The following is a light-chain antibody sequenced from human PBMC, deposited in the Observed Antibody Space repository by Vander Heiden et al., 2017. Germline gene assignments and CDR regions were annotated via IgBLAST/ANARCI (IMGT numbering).Light chain of an antibody. CDR3: GTWDNSLSVL. J-gene: IGLJ2*01. V-gene: IGLV1-51*01. Sequence: QSVLSQPPSVSAAPGQKVTISCSGSSSNIGDTFVSWYQQLPGAPPKRLMYDNNQRPSGSPDRFSGSKSGTSATLGSTGLQTGDEADYYCGTWDNSLSVLFGGGTKLTVL. CDR1: SSNIGDTF. CDR2: DNN.